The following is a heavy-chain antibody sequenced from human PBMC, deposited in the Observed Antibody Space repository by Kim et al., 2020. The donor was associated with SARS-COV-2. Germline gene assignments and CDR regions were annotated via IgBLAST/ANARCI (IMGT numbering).Heavy chain of an antibody. Sequence: GGTTNHAEPVKGRFTSSRDNSKNSLYLQMNSLRTEDTALYYCARSTGFDYWGQGTLVTVSS. CDR2: GGTT. D-gene: IGHD3-10*01. V-gene: IGHV3-43*01. J-gene: IGHJ4*02. CDR3: ARSTGFDY.